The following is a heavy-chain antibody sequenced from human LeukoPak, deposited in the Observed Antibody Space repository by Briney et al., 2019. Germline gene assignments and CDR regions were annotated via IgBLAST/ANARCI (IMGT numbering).Heavy chain of an antibody. CDR2: IIPIFGTA. CDR3: ARVTYYDFWSGHGSFDY. V-gene: IGHV1-69*13. J-gene: IGHJ4*02. D-gene: IGHD3-3*01. Sequence: ASVKVSCKASGGTFSSYAISWVRQAPGQGLEWMGGIIPIFGTANYAQKFQGRVTITADESTSTAYMELSSLRSEDTAVYYCARVTYYDFWSGHGSFDYWGQGTLVTVSS. CDR1: GGTFSSYA.